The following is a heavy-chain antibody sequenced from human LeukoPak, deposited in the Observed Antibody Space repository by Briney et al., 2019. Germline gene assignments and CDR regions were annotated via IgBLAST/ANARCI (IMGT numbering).Heavy chain of an antibody. CDR2: INQDGSEK. J-gene: IGHJ4*02. Sequence: GGSLKLSWAPSGLTFSYSWMHWVRQPPGKGLEWVANINQDGSEKYYVDSVKGRFTISRDTAKNSLHLQMNSLRAEDTAVYYCARDKWEPYFDYWGQGTLVTVSS. CDR1: GLTFSYSW. D-gene: IGHD1-26*01. V-gene: IGHV3-7*01. CDR3: ARDKWEPYFDY.